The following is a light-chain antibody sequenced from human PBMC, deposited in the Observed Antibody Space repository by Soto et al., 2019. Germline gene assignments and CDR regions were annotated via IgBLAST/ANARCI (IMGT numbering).Light chain of an antibody. J-gene: IGKJ5*01. V-gene: IGKV1-27*01. Sequence: DIQMTQSPSSLSASVGDRVTITCRARQDISVYLAWYHQKPWRVRKLLIYSASTLQSGVPSRLSGSGSGTYFTLTISSLQPEDVATSFCQKFNTAPLTFGQGTRLEIK. CDR2: SAS. CDR3: QKFNTAPLT. CDR1: QDISVY.